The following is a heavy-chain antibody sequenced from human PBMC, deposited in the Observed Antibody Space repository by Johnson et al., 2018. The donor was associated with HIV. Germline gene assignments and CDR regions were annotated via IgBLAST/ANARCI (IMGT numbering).Heavy chain of an antibody. J-gene: IGHJ3*02. V-gene: IGHV3-66*01. Sequence: VQLVESGGRLVKPGGSLRLSCAASGFTFSDYYMSWIRQAPGKGLEWVSVIYNDGNTYYADSVKGRFTISRDNSKNTLYLQMNSLRAEDTAVYYCARDLRYSGYEYAFDIWGQGTMVTVSS. CDR3: ARDLRYSGYEYAFDI. D-gene: IGHD5-12*01. CDR2: IYNDGNT. CDR1: GFTFSDYY.